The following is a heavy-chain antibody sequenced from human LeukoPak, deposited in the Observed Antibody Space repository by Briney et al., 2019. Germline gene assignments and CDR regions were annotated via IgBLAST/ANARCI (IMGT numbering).Heavy chain of an antibody. D-gene: IGHD3-10*01. Sequence: SETLSLTCAVYGGSFSGYYWSWIRQPPGKVLEWIGEINHSGSTNYNPSLKSRVTISVDTSKNQFSLKLSSVTAADTAVYYCARGGGSGSYYKRRPHYYYGMDVWGQGTTVTVSS. CDR3: ARGGGSGSYYKRRPHYYYGMDV. J-gene: IGHJ6*02. V-gene: IGHV4-34*01. CDR2: INHSGST. CDR1: GGSFSGYY.